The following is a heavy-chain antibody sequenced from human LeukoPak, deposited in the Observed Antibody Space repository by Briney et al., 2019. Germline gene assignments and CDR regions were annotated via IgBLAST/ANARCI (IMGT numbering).Heavy chain of an antibody. Sequence: SETLSLTCAVSGASISGSGYYLGWIRQPPGKGLEWIGYIYYSGSTNYNPSLKSRVTISVDTSKNQFSLKLSSVTAADTAVYYCARVGLEWLLNYYYYYYMDVWGKGTTVTVSS. CDR1: GASISGSGYY. D-gene: IGHD3-3*01. J-gene: IGHJ6*03. CDR3: ARVGLEWLLNYYYYYYMDV. CDR2: IYYSGST. V-gene: IGHV4-61*08.